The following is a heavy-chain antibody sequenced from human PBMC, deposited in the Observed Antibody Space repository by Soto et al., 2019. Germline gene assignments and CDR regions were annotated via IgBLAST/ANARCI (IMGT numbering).Heavy chain of an antibody. D-gene: IGHD4-17*01. J-gene: IGHJ4*02. CDR1: RYTLHEFF. CDR3: ATVYGDSPVDY. CDR2: FDPEDGET. Sequence: APVEVPRQGFRYTLHEFFLQLVGQAPGKGLEWMGGFDPEDGETIYAQKFQGRVTMTEDTSTDTAYMELSSLRSEDTAVYYCATVYGDSPVDYWGQGTXVTVSS. V-gene: IGHV1-24*01.